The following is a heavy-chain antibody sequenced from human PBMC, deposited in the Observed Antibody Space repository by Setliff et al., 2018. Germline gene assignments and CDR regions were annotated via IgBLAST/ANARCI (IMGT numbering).Heavy chain of an antibody. CDR2: IYSSGNT. CDR3: ARRGYSHDSSDYNRRKVFDYFDF. CDR1: GFAVSGAY. J-gene: IGHJ4*02. D-gene: IGHD3-22*01. V-gene: IGHV3-53*01. Sequence: PGESLTISCAGSGFAVSGAYMSWVRQAPGKGLEWVSIIYSSGNTAYTDSVKGRFTISRDTSKNTVYLQMNNVTVDDTAVYFCARRGYSHDSSDYNRRKVFDYFDFWGQGAQVTVSS.